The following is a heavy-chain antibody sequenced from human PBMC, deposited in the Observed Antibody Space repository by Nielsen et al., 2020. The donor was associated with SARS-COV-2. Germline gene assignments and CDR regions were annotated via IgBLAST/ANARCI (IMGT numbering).Heavy chain of an antibody. V-gene: IGHV3-74*01. CDR2: INSLGLTT. Sequence: GSLKISCTASGFTFSNYWMHWVRQAPGKGLVWVSRINSLGLTTNYADSVKGRFTISRDNAKNTLYLQMNSLRAEDTAVYYCVRGLQVPNGLAHRWGQGTLVTVSS. CDR1: GFTFSNYW. CDR3: VRGLQVPNGLAHR. D-gene: IGHD3-16*01. J-gene: IGHJ4*02.